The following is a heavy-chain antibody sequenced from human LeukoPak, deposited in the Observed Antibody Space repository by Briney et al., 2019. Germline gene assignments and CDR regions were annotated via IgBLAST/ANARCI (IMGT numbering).Heavy chain of an antibody. CDR2: FYGSGST. V-gene: IGHV4-61*02. J-gene: IGHJ4*02. Sequence: PSETLSLTCTVSGAPITDPLHYRSWIRQPAGKGLEWIGRFYGSGSTNYNPSFESRVTISVDTARNQFFLNLTSVTAADTAVYYCATRLIVNTADSQVDYWGQGTLVTVSS. D-gene: IGHD2/OR15-2a*01. CDR3: ATRLIVNTADSQVDY. CDR1: GAPITDPLHY.